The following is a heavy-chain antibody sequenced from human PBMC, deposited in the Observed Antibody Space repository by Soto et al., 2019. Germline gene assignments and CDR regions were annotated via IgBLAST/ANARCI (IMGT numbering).Heavy chain of an antibody. V-gene: IGHV3-72*01. CDR3: AMLGGWSGGSNDMDV. CDR1: GLIFSDYH. D-gene: IGHD6-19*01. CDR2: IRRKANSYTT. Sequence: EVPLVESGGGLVQPGGSLRLSCAASGLIFSDYHMDWVRQAPGKGLEWVGRIRRKANSYTTEYAASVKGRFTISRDDSQISLYLQMISLKTEDTAVYDCAMLGGWSGGSNDMDVWGQGTTVTVSS. J-gene: IGHJ6*02.